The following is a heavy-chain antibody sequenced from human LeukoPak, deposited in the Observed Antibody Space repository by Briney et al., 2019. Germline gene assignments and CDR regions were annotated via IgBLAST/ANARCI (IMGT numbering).Heavy chain of an antibody. CDR1: GFTFSSYA. CDR2: ISHDGSNT. Sequence: PGRSLRPSCAASGFTFSSYAMHWVRQAPGKGLEWMAVISHDGSNTYYADSVKGRFTISRDKSKNTVHLQLDSLRAEDTAVYYCAKDSYWFPISYYYGMDVWGQGTTVTVSS. D-gene: IGHD2-8*02. V-gene: IGHV3-30*18. CDR3: AKDSYWFPISYYYGMDV. J-gene: IGHJ6*02.